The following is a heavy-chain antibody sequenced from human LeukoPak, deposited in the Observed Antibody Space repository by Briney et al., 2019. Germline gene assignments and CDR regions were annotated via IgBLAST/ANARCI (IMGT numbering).Heavy chain of an antibody. V-gene: IGHV1-2*02. CDR2: INTKSGRT. CDR3: ARADFIDAGPYLIGP. CDR1: GYSFTDYY. J-gene: IGHJ5*02. Sequence: GASVKVSCKTSGYSFTDYYIHWVRQAPGQGLEWMGWINTKSGRTSSARKFQGGVTMTRDPSITTVYMDMAWLTSDDTAIYFCARADFIDAGPYLIGPWGQGTLVTVSS. D-gene: IGHD3-3*01.